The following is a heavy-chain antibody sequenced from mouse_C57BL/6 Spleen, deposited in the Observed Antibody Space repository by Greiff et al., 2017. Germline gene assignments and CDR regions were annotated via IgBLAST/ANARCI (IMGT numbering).Heavy chain of an antibody. V-gene: IGHV1-66*01. CDR2: IYPGSGNT. J-gene: IGHJ1*03. Sequence: QVQLQQSGPELVKPGASVKISCKASGYSFTSYYIHWVKQRPGQGLEWIGWIYPGSGNTKYNEQFKGKATLTEDTSYSTAYLQLSSLTSEYSAVYYCARWEDYDGWYFDVWGTGTTVTVSS. CDR1: GYSFTSYY. D-gene: IGHD2-4*01. CDR3: ARWEDYDGWYFDV.